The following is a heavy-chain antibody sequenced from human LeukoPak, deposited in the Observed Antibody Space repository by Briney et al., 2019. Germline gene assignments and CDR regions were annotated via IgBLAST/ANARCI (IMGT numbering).Heavy chain of an antibody. CDR2: INHSGST. Sequence: KTSETLSLTCAVYGGSFSGYYWSWIRQPPGKGLEWIGEINHSGSTNYNPSLKSRVTISVDTSKNQFSLKLSSVTAADTAVYYCARHTMIVVVITAAFDIWGQGTMVTVSS. D-gene: IGHD3-22*01. J-gene: IGHJ3*02. CDR1: GGSFSGYY. V-gene: IGHV4-34*01. CDR3: ARHTMIVVVITAAFDI.